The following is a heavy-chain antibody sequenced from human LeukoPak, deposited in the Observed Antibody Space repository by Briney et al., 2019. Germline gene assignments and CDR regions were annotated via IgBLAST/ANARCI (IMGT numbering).Heavy chain of an antibody. CDR1: GCTFISYA. J-gene: IGHJ4*02. CDR3: ATAGRGWFGEY. D-gene: IGHD3-10*01. CDR2: IINIIDIA. Sequence: ASVKVSFKSSGCTFISYAISWVRQAPGQGRDWKGRIINIIDIANYEQTFQGRVTITAAKSTSKAYMELRSLSSEDKAVYYCATAGRGWFGEYWGQGTLVTVSS. V-gene: IGHV1-69*04.